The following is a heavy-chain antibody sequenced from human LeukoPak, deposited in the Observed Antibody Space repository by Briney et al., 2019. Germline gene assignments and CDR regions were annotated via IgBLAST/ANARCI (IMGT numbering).Heavy chain of an antibody. V-gene: IGHV3-30*04. CDR1: GFTFSSYA. CDR3: ARAYCSGGSCYSSVYFQH. J-gene: IGHJ1*01. D-gene: IGHD2-15*01. CDR2: ISYDGSNK. Sequence: GGSLRLSCAASGFTFSSYAMHWVRQAPGKGLEGVAVISYDGSNKYYADSVKGRFTISRDNSKNTLYLQMNSLRAEDTAVYYCARAYCSGGSCYSSVYFQHWGQGTLVTVSS.